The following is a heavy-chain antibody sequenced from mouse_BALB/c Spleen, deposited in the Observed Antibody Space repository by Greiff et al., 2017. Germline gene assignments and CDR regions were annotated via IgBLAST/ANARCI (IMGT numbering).Heavy chain of an antibody. CDR3: ARDYYAMDY. J-gene: IGHJ4*01. V-gene: IGHV3-2*02. Sequence: DVKLVESGPGLVKPSQSLSLTCTVTGYSITSDYAWNWIRQFPGNKLEWMGYISYSGSTSYNPSLKSRISITRDTSKNQFFLQLNSVTTEDTATYYCARDYYAMDYWGQGTSVTVSS. CDR1: GYSITSDYA. CDR2: ISYSGST.